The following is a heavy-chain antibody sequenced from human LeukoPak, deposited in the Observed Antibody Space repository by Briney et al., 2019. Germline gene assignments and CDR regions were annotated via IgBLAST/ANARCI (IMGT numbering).Heavy chain of an antibody. J-gene: IGHJ1*01. CDR3: ASRAAAGHFQH. V-gene: IGHV4-59*08. CDR2: IYYSGST. CDR1: GGSISSYY. D-gene: IGHD6-13*01. Sequence: SETLSLTCTVSGGSISSYYWSWIRQPPGKGLGWIGYIYYSGSTNYNPSLKSRVTISVDTSKNQFSLKLSSVTAADTAVYYCASRAAAGHFQHWGQGTLVTVSS.